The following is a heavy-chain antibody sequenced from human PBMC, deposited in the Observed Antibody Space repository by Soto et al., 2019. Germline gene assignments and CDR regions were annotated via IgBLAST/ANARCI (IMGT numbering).Heavy chain of an antibody. Sequence: QVQVVQSGAEVKKPGSSVKVSCKTSGGTFSTSAISWVRQAPGQGLEWMGGIMPIFRTADYAQKFQGRVIITADESTTTAYLELSSLRSEDTAVYYCARDKDRAHLGGNYYYIMDVWGQGTTVTVTS. V-gene: IGHV1-69*12. J-gene: IGHJ6*02. CDR3: ARDKDRAHLGGNYYYIMDV. CDR1: GGTFSTSA. CDR2: IMPIFRTA.